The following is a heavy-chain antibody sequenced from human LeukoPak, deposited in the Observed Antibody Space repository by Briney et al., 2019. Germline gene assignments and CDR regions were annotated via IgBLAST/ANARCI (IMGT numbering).Heavy chain of an antibody. CDR1: GFVFSSFT. CDR2: ISFDGHNK. CDR3: ARGVYFESSGQYPAYFSH. V-gene: IGHV3-30*03. J-gene: IGHJ4*02. Sequence: QPGKSLRLSCTPSGFVFSSFTMHWVRHAPGMGLEWVAVISFDGHNKNYADSVRGRFTVSRDNSQNTLDLHMTGLGAGDTAVYYCARGVYFESSGQYPAYFSHWGPGAPVTVSS. D-gene: IGHD3-22*01.